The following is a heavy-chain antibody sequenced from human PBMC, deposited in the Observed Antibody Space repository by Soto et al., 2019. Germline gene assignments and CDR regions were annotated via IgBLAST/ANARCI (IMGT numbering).Heavy chain of an antibody. V-gene: IGHV4-34*01. D-gene: IGHD4-4*01. CDR3: ARGLTKENTFSYYYAMDV. CDR1: GGSFSGYY. J-gene: IGHJ6*02. CDR2: VNHRGST. Sequence: PSETLSLTCAVYGGSFSGYYWSWIRQPPGKGLEWIGEVNHRGSTNYNSSLKSRVSISVDTSKNQFSLKLTSMTAAGTAVYYCARGLTKENTFSYYYAMDVWGQGTTVTVSS.